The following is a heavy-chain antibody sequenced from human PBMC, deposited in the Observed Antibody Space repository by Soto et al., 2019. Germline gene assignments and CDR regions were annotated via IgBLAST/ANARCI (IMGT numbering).Heavy chain of an antibody. V-gene: IGHV3-21*01. J-gene: IGHJ3*02. D-gene: IGHD4-17*01. CDR3: ARQDYGDPSDAFDI. CDR1: GFTFSSYS. Sequence: GGSLRLSCAASGFTFSSYSMNWVRQAPGKGLEWVSSISSSSSYISYADSVKGRFTISRDNAKNSLYLQMNSLRAEDTAVYYCARQDYGDPSDAFDIWGQGTMVTVSS. CDR2: ISSSSSYI.